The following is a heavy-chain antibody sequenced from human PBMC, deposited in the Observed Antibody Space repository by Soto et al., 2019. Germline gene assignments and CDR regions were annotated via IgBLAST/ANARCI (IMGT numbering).Heavy chain of an antibody. CDR2: MSAHNGNT. V-gene: IGHV1-18*01. Sequence: QVHLVQSGAEVKKPGASVKVSCKGSGYTFTSYGITWVRQAPGQGLEWMGWMSAHNGNTNYAPKLQGRVTVTRDTSTSTAYMELRSLRSDDTAVYYCARGRYGDYWGQGALDTVSS. CDR3: ARGRYGDY. CDR1: GYTFTSYG. D-gene: IGHD1-1*01. J-gene: IGHJ4*02.